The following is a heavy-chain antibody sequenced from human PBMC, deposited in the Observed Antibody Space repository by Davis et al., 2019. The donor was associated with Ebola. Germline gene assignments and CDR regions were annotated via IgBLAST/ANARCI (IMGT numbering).Heavy chain of an antibody. CDR1: GGTFSSYT. Sequence: SVKVSCKASGGTFSSYTISWVRQAPGQGLEWMGGIIPIFGTANYAQKFQGRVTITADESTSTAYMELSSLRSEDTAVYYCARGPELPNWFDPWGQGTLVTVSS. D-gene: IGHD1-14*01. V-gene: IGHV1-69*13. J-gene: IGHJ5*02. CDR3: ARGPELPNWFDP. CDR2: IIPIFGTA.